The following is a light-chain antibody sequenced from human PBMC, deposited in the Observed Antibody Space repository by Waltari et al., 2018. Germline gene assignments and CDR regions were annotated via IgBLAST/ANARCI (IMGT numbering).Light chain of an antibody. J-gene: IGKJ2*01. CDR3: HLRTDWPPRYT. Sequence: DIVLTQSPATLSLSAGERATLSCRASQSVSGHLAWYQQKPGQAPVLLIYDTSNRATGIPARFSGGGSGTDFTLSISRLEPEDFALYFCHLRTDWPPRYTFGQGTKLEIK. CDR2: DTS. CDR1: QSVSGH. V-gene: IGKV3-11*01.